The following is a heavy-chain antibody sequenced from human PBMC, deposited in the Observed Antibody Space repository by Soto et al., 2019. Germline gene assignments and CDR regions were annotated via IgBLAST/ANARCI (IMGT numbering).Heavy chain of an antibody. CDR2: IKSKTDGGTT. J-gene: IGHJ5*02. Sequence: EVQLVESGGGLVKPGGSLRLSCAASGFTFSNAWMSWVRQAPGKGLEWVGRIKSKTDGGTTDYAAPVKGRCTISRDDSKNTLYLQMNSLKTEDTAVYYCTTGPIITFGGVIVNAPRSPSLKHWFDPWGQGTLVTVSS. CDR1: GFTFSNAW. CDR3: TTGPIITFGGVIVNAPRSPSLKHWFDP. V-gene: IGHV3-15*01. D-gene: IGHD3-16*02.